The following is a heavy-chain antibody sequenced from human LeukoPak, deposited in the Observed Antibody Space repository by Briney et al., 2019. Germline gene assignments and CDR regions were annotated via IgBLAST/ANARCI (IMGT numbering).Heavy chain of an antibody. CDR2: IYHSGST. CDR1: GDSVTGRSYY. J-gene: IGHJ4*02. D-gene: IGHD3-22*01. V-gene: IGHV4-39*07. CDR3: ASALPSDSSGYRGYYFDY. Sequence: SETLSLTCTVSGDSVTGRSYYWGWIRQPPGKGLEWIGSIYHSGSTYYNPSLKSRVTISVDTSKNQFSLKLSSVTAADTAVYYCASALPSDSSGYRGYYFDYWGQGTLVTVSS.